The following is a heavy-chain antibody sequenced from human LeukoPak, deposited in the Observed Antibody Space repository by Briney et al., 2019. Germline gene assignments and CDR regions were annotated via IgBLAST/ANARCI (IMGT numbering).Heavy chain of an antibody. CDR1: EFTFSSYG. CDR3: ARDWVATINGGGFDY. D-gene: IGHD5-12*01. J-gene: IGHJ4*02. CDR2: IRYDGSTK. Sequence: QSGGSLRLSCTASEFTFSSYGMHWVRQAPGKGLEWVAFIRYDGSTKYYTNSVEGRFTISRDDSKNTMYLQMNSLRAEDTAVYYCARDWVATINGGGFDYWGQGTLVTVSS. V-gene: IGHV3-30*02.